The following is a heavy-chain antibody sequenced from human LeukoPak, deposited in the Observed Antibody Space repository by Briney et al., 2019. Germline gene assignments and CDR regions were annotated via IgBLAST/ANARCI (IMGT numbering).Heavy chain of an antibody. J-gene: IGHJ5*02. Sequence: ASVKVSCKASGYTFSDYAIHWVRQAPGQGLEWMGWVNPNSGGTNYAQKFQGRVTMTRDTSISTAYMELSRLRSDDTAVYYCARDAHSSGSYYPRGANWFDPWGQGTLVTVSS. V-gene: IGHV1-2*02. CDR1: GYTFSDYA. CDR3: ARDAHSSGSYYPRGANWFDP. CDR2: VNPNSGGT. D-gene: IGHD3-10*01.